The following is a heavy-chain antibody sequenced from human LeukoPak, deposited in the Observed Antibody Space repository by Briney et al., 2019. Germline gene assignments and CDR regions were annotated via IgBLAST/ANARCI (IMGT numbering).Heavy chain of an antibody. D-gene: IGHD2-8*02. J-gene: IGHJ5*02. CDR2: VYYSGST. CDR3: TIIEGTGSYTVS. CDR1: GGTNSSYD. V-gene: IGHV4-59*01. Sequence: SETLSLSCSASGGTNSSYDRSWMRQSPGKGLEWIGYVYYSGSTNDNPSLRSRVTISVDTSKNQFYLRLSSVTAADTAVYFCTIIEGTGSYTVSWGQRTLVTVSS.